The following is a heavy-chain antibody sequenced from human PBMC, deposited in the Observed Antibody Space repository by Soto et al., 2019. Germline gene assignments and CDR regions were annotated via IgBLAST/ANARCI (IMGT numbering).Heavy chain of an antibody. V-gene: IGHV3-48*02. CDR2: ISSSSSTI. CDR1: GFTFSSYS. CDR3: ARDQYGSGSYYSYYYYYYGMDV. Sequence: PGGSLRLSCAASGFTFSSYSMNWVRQAPGKGLEWVSYISSSSSTIYYADSVKGRFTISRDNAKNSLYLQMNSLRDEDTAVYYCARDQYGSGSYYSYYYYYYGMDVWGQGTTVTVSS. J-gene: IGHJ6*02. D-gene: IGHD3-10*01.